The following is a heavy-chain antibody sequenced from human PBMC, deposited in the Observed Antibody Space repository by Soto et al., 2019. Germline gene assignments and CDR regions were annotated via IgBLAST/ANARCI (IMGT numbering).Heavy chain of an antibody. J-gene: IGHJ6*02. V-gene: IGHV1-18*01. Sequence: QVQVVQSGDEVKKPGASVKVSCKASGYTFTNYGFSWVRQAPGQGLEWMGWISGYNGNTKYAEKFQGRVTMTTDTSXXTAHMELRSLRSDDTAVYYCATEGQAPYYYYGMDVWGQGTAVTVSS. CDR2: ISGYNGNT. CDR1: GYTFTNYG. CDR3: ATEGQAPYYYYGMDV.